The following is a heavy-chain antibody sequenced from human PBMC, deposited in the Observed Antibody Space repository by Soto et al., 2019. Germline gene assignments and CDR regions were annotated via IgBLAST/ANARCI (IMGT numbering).Heavy chain of an antibody. CDR1: GFTLSSHG. D-gene: IGHD3-22*01. Sequence: QVQLVQSGAEVKKPGASVKVSCRMSGFTLSSHGVSWVRQAPGQGLEMMGWISGYNGDADYPLRVQGRVTVTMDKATTTVYMELRDLTADDSAVYYCVRDIRVQIGSSGYRAFPSYYYHGMDVWGQGTTVTVSS. CDR2: ISGYNGDA. V-gene: IGHV1-18*01. J-gene: IGHJ6*01. CDR3: VRDIRVQIGSSGYRAFPSYYYHGMDV.